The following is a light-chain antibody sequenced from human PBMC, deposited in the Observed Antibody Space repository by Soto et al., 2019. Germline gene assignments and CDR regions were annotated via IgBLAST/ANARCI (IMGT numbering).Light chain of an antibody. CDR3: QQYGSSPGT. CDR2: GAS. V-gene: IGKV3-20*01. CDR1: QSVISSY. J-gene: IGKJ4*01. Sequence: EIVLTQSPGTLSLSPGERATLSCSASQSVISSYLAWYQQKPGQAPRLLIYGASSRATGIPDRFSGSGSGTDFTLTISRLEPEDFAVYYCQQYGSSPGTFGGGTKVDIK.